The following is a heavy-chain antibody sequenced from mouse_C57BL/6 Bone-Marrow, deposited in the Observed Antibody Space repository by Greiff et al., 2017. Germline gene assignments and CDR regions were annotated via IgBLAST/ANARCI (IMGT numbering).Heavy chain of an antibody. J-gene: IGHJ4*01. V-gene: IGHV1-47*01. CDR3: AIYDYDDAMDY. Sequence: VQLVESGAELVKPGASVKMSCKASGYTFTTYPIEWMKQNHGKSLEWIGNFHPYNDDTKYNEKFKGKATLTVEKSSSTVYLELIRLTSDDSAVYYCAIYDYDDAMDYWGQGTSVTVSS. CDR2: FHPYNDDT. CDR1: GYTFTTYP. D-gene: IGHD2-4*01.